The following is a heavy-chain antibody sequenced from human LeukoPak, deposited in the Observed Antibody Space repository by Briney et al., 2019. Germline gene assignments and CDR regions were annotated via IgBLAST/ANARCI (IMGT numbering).Heavy chain of an antibody. V-gene: IGHV3-30*18. CDR1: GFTFSSYG. CDR3: AKSGGDIVVVVAATEGYYFDY. CDR2: ISYDGSNK. D-gene: IGHD2-15*01. J-gene: IGHJ4*02. Sequence: PGGSLRLSCAASGFTFSSYGMHWVRQAPGKGLEWVAVISYDGSNKYYADSVKGRFTISRDNSKNTLYLQMNSLRAEDTAVYYCAKSGGDIVVVVAATEGYYFDYWGQGTLVTVSS.